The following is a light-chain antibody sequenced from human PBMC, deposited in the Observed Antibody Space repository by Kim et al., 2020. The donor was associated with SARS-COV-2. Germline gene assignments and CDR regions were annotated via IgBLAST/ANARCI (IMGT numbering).Light chain of an antibody. CDR3: NSRDTSGNQWV. J-gene: IGLJ3*02. Sequence: SSELTQDPAVSVALGQTVRITCQGDSLRRYYANWYQQKPGQAPVLVISDDNNRPSGIADRFSGSSSGNTASLTITGAQAEDEADYYCNSRDTSGNQWVFGGGTKLTVL. CDR1: SLRRYY. CDR2: DDN. V-gene: IGLV3-19*01.